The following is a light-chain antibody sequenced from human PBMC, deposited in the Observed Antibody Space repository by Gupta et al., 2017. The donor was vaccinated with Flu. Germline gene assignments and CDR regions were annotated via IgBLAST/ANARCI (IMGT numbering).Light chain of an antibody. J-gene: IGKJ4*01. V-gene: IGKV1-5*03. CDR1: QSASPW. CDR2: KAS. CDR3: QQYSTHPLT. Sequence: GDRVTITCRASQSASPWLAWYQQKPGKAPKLLIYKASNLESGVPSRFSGSGSGTEFTLTISSLQPDDFATYYCQQYSTHPLTFGGGTTVEIK.